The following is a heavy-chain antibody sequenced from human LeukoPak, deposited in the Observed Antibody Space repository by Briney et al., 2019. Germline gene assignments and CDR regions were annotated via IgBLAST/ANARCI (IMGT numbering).Heavy chain of an antibody. CDR1: GFTFSSYD. D-gene: IGHD3-9*01. Sequence: PGGSLRLSCAASGFTFSSYDMHWVRQATGKGLEWVSAIGTAGDTYYPGSVKGRFTISRENAKNSLYLQMNSLRAGDTAVYYCAVSQTGSYYYYYMDVWGKGTTVTVSS. J-gene: IGHJ6*03. V-gene: IGHV3-13*01. CDR3: AVSQTGSYYYYYMDV. CDR2: IGTAGDT.